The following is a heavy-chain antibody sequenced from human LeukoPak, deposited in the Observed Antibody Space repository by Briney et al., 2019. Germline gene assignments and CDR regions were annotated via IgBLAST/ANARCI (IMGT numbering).Heavy chain of an antibody. CDR2: INHSGST. V-gene: IGHV4-34*01. D-gene: IGHD6-13*01. CDR3: ARGRAAAEVY. J-gene: IGHJ4*02. CDR1: GGSFSGYY. Sequence: PSETLSLTCAVYGGSFSGYYWSWIRQPPGKGLEWIGEINHSGSTNYNPSLKSRVSISVDTSKNQFSLKVSSVTPADTAVYYCARGRAAAEVYWGQGTLVTVSS.